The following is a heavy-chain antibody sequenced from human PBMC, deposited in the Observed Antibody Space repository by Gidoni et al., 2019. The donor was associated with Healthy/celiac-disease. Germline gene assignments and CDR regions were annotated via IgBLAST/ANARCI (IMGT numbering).Heavy chain of an antibody. Sequence: VQLQESGPGLVKPSETLSPTCPFPGGSISSYYWSWIRQPPGKGLEWIGYIYYSGSTNYNPSLKSRVTISVDTSKNQFSLKLSSVTAADTAVYYCAREEDAFDIWGQGTMVTVSS. CDR1: GGSISSYY. J-gene: IGHJ3*02. V-gene: IGHV4-59*01. CDR2: IYYSGST. CDR3: AREEDAFDI.